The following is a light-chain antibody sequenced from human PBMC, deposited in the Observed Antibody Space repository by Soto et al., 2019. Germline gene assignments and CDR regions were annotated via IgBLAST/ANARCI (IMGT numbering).Light chain of an antibody. V-gene: IGKV1-33*01. CDR2: DAS. CDR1: QDIATY. Sequence: DIQMTQSPSSLSASVGDRVTITCQASQDIATYLNWFQQKPGKAPKLLIYDASNLETGVPSRFSGNSSGTQFTFTINSLQPEDVATYYCQQYDNLVYTFGQGTKVDLK. J-gene: IGKJ2*01. CDR3: QQYDNLVYT.